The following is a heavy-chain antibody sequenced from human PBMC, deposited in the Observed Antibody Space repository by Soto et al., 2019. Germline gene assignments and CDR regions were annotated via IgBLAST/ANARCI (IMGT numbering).Heavy chain of an antibody. D-gene: IGHD3-10*01. V-gene: IGHV4-59*01. J-gene: IGHJ5*02. Sequence: WETLSLTCSVSGASITTYYWSWIRQPPGKGLEWIGSISYSGSTKYNPSLEGRVMISLDTSKNQFSLRLTSVTAADTALYYCARDWDSSGLFDPWGQGALVTVSS. CDR2: ISYSGST. CDR3: ARDWDSSGLFDP. CDR1: GASITTYY.